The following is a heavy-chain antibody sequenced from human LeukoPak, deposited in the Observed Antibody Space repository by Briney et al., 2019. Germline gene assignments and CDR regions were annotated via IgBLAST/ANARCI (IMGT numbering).Heavy chain of an antibody. V-gene: IGHV4-39*01. CDR3: ARHYGP. CDR2: IYDSGST. D-gene: IGHD3-10*01. CDR1: GGSISSYY. J-gene: IGHJ5*02. Sequence: PSETLSLTCTVSGGSISSYYWSWIRQPPGKGLEWIGSIYDSGSTYYNPSLKSRVTISVDTSKNQFSLKLNSVTAADTAVYYCARHYGPWGQGTLVTVSS.